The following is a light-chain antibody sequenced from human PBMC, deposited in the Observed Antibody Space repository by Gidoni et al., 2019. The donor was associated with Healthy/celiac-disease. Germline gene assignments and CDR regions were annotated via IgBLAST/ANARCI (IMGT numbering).Light chain of an antibody. Sequence: QSVLTQPPSASGTPGPRVTISCSGSSSNIGSNTVNWYQQLPGTAPKLLIYSNNQRPSGVPDRFSGSKSGTSASLAISGLQSEDEADYYCAAWDDSLNAYWVFGGGTKLTVL. CDR3: AAWDDSLNAYWV. V-gene: IGLV1-44*01. CDR2: SNN. J-gene: IGLJ3*02. CDR1: SSNIGSNT.